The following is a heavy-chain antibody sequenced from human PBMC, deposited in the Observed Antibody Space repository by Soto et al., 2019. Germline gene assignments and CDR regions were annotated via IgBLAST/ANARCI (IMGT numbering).Heavy chain of an antibody. J-gene: IGHJ6*02. CDR2: IYYSGST. CDR3: ARQNPANYYYYGMDV. V-gene: IGHV4-39*01. CDR1: GASIRSRRYA. Sequence: SKTLSLTRTGTGASIRSRRYAWGCSRQPPGKGLEWIGSIYYSGSTYYNPSLKSRVTISVDTSKNQFSLKLSSVTAADTAVYYCARQNPANYYYYGMDVWGQGTTVT.